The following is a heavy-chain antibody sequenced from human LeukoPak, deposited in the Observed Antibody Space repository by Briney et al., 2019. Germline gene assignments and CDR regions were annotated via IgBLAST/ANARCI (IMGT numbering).Heavy chain of an antibody. V-gene: IGHV3-21*01. D-gene: IGHD6-13*01. Sequence: PGGSLRLSCAASGFTFSSYSMNWVRQAPGKGLEWVSSISSSGSYIYYADSVKGRFTISRDKAKNPLYLQMNSLRAEDTAVYYCARGGYSSSWYPPPWFDPWGQGTLVTVSS. CDR1: GFTFSSYS. J-gene: IGHJ5*02. CDR3: ARGGYSSSWYPPPWFDP. CDR2: ISSSGSYI.